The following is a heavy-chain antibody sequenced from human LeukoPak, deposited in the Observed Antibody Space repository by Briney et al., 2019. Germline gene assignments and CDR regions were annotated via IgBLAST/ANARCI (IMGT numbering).Heavy chain of an antibody. CDR3: ARGEIRFLEWLLPYYFDY. D-gene: IGHD3-3*01. CDR1: GGSFSGYY. J-gene: IGHJ4*02. CDR2: INHSGST. Sequence: NPSETLSLTCAVYGGSFSGYYWSWIRQPPAKGLEWIGEINHSGSTNYNPSLKSRVTISVDTSKNQFSLKLSSVTAADTAVYYCARGEIRFLEWLLPYYFDYWGQGTLVTVSS. V-gene: IGHV4-34*01.